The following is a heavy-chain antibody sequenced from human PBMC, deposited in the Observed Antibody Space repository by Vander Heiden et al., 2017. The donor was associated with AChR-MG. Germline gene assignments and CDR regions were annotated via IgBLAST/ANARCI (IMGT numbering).Heavy chain of an antibody. V-gene: IGHV4-38-2*01. D-gene: IGHD2-2*02. Sequence: QVQLQESGPGLVKPSETLSLTCAVSGYSISSGYYWGWIRQPPGKGLEWIGSIYHSGSTYYNPSLKSRVTISVDTSKNQFSLKLSAVTAADTAVYYCARGTSLEVDCSSTSCYKPPYYYYYMDVWGKGTTVTVSS. CDR1: GYSISSGYY. J-gene: IGHJ6*03. CDR3: ARGTSLEVDCSSTSCYKPPYYYYYMDV. CDR2: IYHSGST.